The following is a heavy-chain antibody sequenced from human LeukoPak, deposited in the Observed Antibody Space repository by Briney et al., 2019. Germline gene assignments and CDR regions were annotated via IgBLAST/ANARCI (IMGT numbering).Heavy chain of an antibody. CDR3: ARERQLERLAFGKEGSAFDY. CDR1: GITFNSYT. CDR2: ISSSSSYI. D-gene: IGHD1-1*01. Sequence: PGGSLRLSCAASGITFNSYTMNWVRQAPGGGREWVSSISSSSSYIYYAASVKGRFTISRDNAKNSLYLQMNRLRAEDTAVYYCARERQLERLAFGKEGSAFDYWGQGTLVTVSS. J-gene: IGHJ4*02. V-gene: IGHV3-21*01.